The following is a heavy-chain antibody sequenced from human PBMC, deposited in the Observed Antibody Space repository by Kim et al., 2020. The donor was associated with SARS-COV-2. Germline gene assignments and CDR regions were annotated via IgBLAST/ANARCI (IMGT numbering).Heavy chain of an antibody. J-gene: IGHJ6*02. Sequence: SETLSLTCTVSGGSIRSGDYNWGWIRQPPGKGLEWIGSIYFSGSTYFNPSLKSRVTISVDTSKNQFSLKMSSVTAADTAVYYCARLRLTIFGVATLRDYYYGLDVWGQGTAVTVSS. CDR1: GGSIRSGDYN. CDR2: IYFSGST. D-gene: IGHD3-3*01. CDR3: ARLRLTIFGVATLRDYYYGLDV. V-gene: IGHV4-39*01.